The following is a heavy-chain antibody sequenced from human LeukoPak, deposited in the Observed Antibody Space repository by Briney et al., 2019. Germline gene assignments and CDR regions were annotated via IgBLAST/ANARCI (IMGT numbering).Heavy chain of an antibody. V-gene: IGHV3-48*04. CDR3: ARDVVRGSGGDV. Sequence: GGSLRLSCAASGFTFSSYWMSWVRQAPGKGLEWVSYISSSGTTIYYADSVKGRFTISRDNAKSSLYLQMNSLGVEDTAVYYCARDVVRGSGGDVWGKGTTVTISS. CDR2: ISSSGTTI. CDR1: GFTFSSYW. D-gene: IGHD3-10*01. J-gene: IGHJ6*04.